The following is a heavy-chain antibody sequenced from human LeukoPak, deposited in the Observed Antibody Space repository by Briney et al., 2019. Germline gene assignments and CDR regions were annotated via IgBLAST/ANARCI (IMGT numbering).Heavy chain of an antibody. J-gene: IGHJ5*02. Sequence: ASVKVSCKASGYTFTGYYMHWVRQAPGQGLEWMGWINPNSGGTNYAQKFQGRVTMTRDTSISTAYMELSRLRSDDTAVYYCARVGVRGVYNWFDPWGQGTLVTVSS. CDR3: ARVGVRGVYNWFDP. D-gene: IGHD3-10*01. CDR2: INPNSGGT. V-gene: IGHV1-2*02. CDR1: GYTFTGYY.